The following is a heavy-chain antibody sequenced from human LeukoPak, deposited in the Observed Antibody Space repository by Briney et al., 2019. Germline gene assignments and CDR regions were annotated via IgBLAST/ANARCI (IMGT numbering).Heavy chain of an antibody. CDR2: ISVYNGNA. Sequence: GASVKVSCKASGYTFTNFAISWVRHVPGQGLEWMGWISVYNGNANSAQNFKDRVTLTTDKSTSIAYMELRGLRSDDTAMYFCARDTEYSSSFLDQWGQGTLVTVSS. CDR1: GYTFTNFA. CDR3: ARDTEYSSSFLDQ. V-gene: IGHV1-18*01. D-gene: IGHD2/OR15-2a*01. J-gene: IGHJ4*02.